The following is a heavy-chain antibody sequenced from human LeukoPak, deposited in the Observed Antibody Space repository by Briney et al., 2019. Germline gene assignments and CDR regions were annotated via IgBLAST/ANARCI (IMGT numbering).Heavy chain of an antibody. CDR3: ARGTGFSALFDY. V-gene: IGHV4-39*01. CDR1: GGSISSSSYY. CDR2: IHYSGSN. D-gene: IGHD3/OR15-3a*01. J-gene: IGHJ4*02. Sequence: SETLSLTCTVSGGSISSSSYYWGWIRQPPGEGLEWIGSIHYSGSNYYNPSLKGRVTISVDTPKNQFSLKLSPVTAAEPAVYYCARGTGFSALFDYWGQGTLVTVSS.